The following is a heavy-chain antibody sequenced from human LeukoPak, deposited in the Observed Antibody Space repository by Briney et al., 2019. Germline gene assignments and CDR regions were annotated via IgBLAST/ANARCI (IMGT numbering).Heavy chain of an antibody. J-gene: IGHJ4*02. CDR3: ARDFSWYCGGDCWGGGDY. V-gene: IGHV1-3*01. Sequence: GASVKVSCKASGYTFTSYAMHWVRQAPGQRLEWMGWINAGNGNTKYSQKFQGRVTITRDTSASTAYMELSSLRSEDTAVYYCARDFSWYCGGDCWGGGDYWGQGTLVTVSS. D-gene: IGHD2-21*02. CDR2: INAGNGNT. CDR1: GYTFTSYA.